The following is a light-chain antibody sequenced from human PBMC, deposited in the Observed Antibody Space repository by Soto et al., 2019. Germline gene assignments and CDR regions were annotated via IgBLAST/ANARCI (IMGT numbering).Light chain of an antibody. V-gene: IGLV2-14*01. Sequence: QSALAQPASVSGSPGQSITISCTGTSTDVGGYNYVSWYQHHPGKAPKLMIYEVNNRPSGVSNRFSGSKSGNTASLTISGLQTEDEADYYCLLYYGGDYVFGPGTKLTVL. CDR2: EVN. CDR1: STDVGGYNY. CDR3: LLYYGGDYV. J-gene: IGLJ1*01.